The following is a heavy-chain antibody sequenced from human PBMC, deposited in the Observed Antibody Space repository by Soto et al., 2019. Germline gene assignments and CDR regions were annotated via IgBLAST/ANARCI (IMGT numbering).Heavy chain of an antibody. CDR1: GFTFEDYA. Sequence: AGGSLRLSCAASGFTFEDYALHWVRQSSGKGPEWVSLISADGSDPYYADSVKGRFAISRDNSKDSLYLQMNSLRPEDSAIYYCTKARFYFDSSPYDSWGQGTLVTVSS. J-gene: IGHJ4*02. CDR3: TKARFYFDSSPYDS. CDR2: ISADGSDP. V-gene: IGHV3-43D*03. D-gene: IGHD3-22*01.